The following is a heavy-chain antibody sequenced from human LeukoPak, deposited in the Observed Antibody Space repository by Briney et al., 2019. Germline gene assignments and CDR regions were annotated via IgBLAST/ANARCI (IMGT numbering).Heavy chain of an antibody. Sequence: GASVKVSCKASGFTFTSSTIQWVRQARGQRLEWIGWIVVGSGNTNYAQKFQERAIITRDMSTTTVYMELSSLRSEDTAVYYCAGTPWFGELTLDYWGQGTLVTVSS. D-gene: IGHD3-10*01. CDR1: GFTFTSST. CDR2: IVVGSGNT. CDR3: AGTPWFGELTLDY. V-gene: IGHV1-58*02. J-gene: IGHJ4*02.